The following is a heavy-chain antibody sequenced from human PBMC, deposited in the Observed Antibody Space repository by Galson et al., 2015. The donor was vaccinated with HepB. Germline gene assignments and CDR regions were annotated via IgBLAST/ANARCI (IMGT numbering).Heavy chain of an antibody. CDR1: GFTFSSYS. CDR2: ISSSSSTM. J-gene: IGHJ4*02. Sequence: SLRLSCAASGFTFSSYSMNWVRQAPGKGLEWVSYISSSSSTMYYADSVKGRFTISRDNAKNSLYLQMNSLRDEDTAVYYCAREGYSSDCFDYWGQGTQVTVSS. V-gene: IGHV3-48*02. CDR3: AREGYSSDCFDY. D-gene: IGHD6-19*01.